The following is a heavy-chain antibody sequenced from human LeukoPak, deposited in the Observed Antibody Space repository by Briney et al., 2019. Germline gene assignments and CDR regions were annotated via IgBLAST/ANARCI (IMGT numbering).Heavy chain of an antibody. CDR3: AIYGVGALYGMDV. V-gene: IGHV4-59*01. Sequence: NPSETLTLTCTVSGCSFSSYDWSWIRQPPGKGLEWIGYIYYSGSTNYKPSLKSRVTISVDTSKNQFSLKLSSVTAADTAVYFCAIYGVGALYGMDVWGQGTTVTVSS. D-gene: IGHD1-26*01. CDR2: IYYSGST. J-gene: IGHJ6*02. CDR1: GCSFSSYD.